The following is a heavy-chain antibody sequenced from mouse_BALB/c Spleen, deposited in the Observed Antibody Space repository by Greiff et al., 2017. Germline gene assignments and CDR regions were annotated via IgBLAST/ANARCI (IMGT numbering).Heavy chain of an antibody. CDR2: IYPGSGNT. J-gene: IGHJ3*01. CDR3: ARGGLRLSWFAY. CDR1: GYTFTDYY. D-gene: IGHD1-2*01. V-gene: IGHV1-77*01. Sequence: QVQLQQSGAELARPGASVKLSCKASGYTFTDYYINWVKQRTGQGLEWIGEIYPGSGNTYYNEKFKGKATLTADKSSSTAYMQLSSLTSEDSAVYFCARGGLRLSWFAYWVQGTLVTVSA.